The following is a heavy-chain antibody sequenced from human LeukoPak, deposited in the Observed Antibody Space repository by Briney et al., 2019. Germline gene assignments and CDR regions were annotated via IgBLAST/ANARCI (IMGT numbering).Heavy chain of an antibody. CDR2: ISSSGSTI. CDR1: GFTFSDYY. J-gene: IGHJ6*03. Sequence: GGSLRLSCAASGFTFSDYYMSWIRQAPGKGLEWVSYISSSGSTIYYADSVKGRFTISRDNAKNSLYLQMNSLRAEDTAVYYCARGTVSGSYFYYYYYYMDVWGKGTTVTISS. D-gene: IGHD1-26*01. V-gene: IGHV3-11*01. CDR3: ARGTVSGSYFYYYYYYMDV.